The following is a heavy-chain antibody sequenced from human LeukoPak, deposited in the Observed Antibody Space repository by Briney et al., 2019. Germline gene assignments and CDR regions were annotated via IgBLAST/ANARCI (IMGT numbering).Heavy chain of an antibody. CDR2: INHSGST. D-gene: IGHD5-18*01. Sequence: SETLSLTCAVYGGSFSGYHWSWIRQPPGKGLEWIGEINHSGSTNYNPSLKSRVTISVDTSKNQFSLKLSSVTAADTAVYYCARKTRGYSYYYYGMDVWGQGTTVTVSS. V-gene: IGHV4-34*01. J-gene: IGHJ6*02. CDR1: GGSFSGYH. CDR3: ARKTRGYSYYYYGMDV.